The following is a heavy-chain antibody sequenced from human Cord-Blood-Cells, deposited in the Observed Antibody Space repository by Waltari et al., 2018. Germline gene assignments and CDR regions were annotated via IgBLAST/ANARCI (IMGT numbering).Heavy chain of an antibody. Sequence: QVQLQQWGAGLLKPSETLSLTCAFYGGSFSGYYWRWIRQHPGKGLEWIGEINHSGSTNYNPSLKSRVTISVDTSKNQFSLKLSSVTAADTAVYYCARITNWGYIDYWGQGTLVTVSS. CDR3: ARITNWGYIDY. V-gene: IGHV4-34*01. CDR2: INHSGST. J-gene: IGHJ4*02. D-gene: IGHD7-27*01. CDR1: GGSFSGYY.